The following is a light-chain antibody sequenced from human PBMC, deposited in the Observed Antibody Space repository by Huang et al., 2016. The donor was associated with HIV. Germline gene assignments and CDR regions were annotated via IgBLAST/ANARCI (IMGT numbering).Light chain of an antibody. V-gene: IGKV1-39*01. J-gene: IGKJ5*01. CDR3: QQSYSTLIT. CDR2: AAS. Sequence: DIQMTQSPSSLSASVGDRVTITCRASQSISSYLNWYQQKPGKAPKLLIYAASSLQRGVPSRFRGSGSGTDFTLTISSLQPEDFATYDCQQSYSTLITFGQGTRLEIK. CDR1: QSISSY.